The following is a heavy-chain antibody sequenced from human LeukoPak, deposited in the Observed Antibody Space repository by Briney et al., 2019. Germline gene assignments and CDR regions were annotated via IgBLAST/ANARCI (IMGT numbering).Heavy chain of an antibody. CDR3: ARHQPWATIMGPVMDV. D-gene: IGHD5-24*01. V-gene: IGHV4-59*08. J-gene: IGHJ6*02. CDR1: GDSISTYY. Sequence: SETLSLTCTVSGDSISTYYWSWIRQPPGKGLEWIWYIYYSGSTDYNPSLKSRGTISVDTSKNQFSLKLNSVTAADTAVYYGARHQPWATIMGPVMDVWGQGTTVTVSS. CDR2: IYYSGST.